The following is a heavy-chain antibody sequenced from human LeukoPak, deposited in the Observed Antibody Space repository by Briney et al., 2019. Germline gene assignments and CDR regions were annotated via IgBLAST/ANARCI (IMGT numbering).Heavy chain of an antibody. CDR1: GGTFSSYA. D-gene: IGHD5-24*01. CDR2: IIPILGIA. V-gene: IGHV1-69*04. J-gene: IGHJ6*02. CDR3: ARAGDGYNLNRYYYYGMDV. Sequence: SVKVSRKASGGTFSSYAISWVRQAPGQGLEWMGRIIPILGIANYAQKSQGRVTTTANKSTSTAYMELSSLRSEDTAVYYCARAGDGYNLNRYYYYGMDVWGQGTTVTVSS.